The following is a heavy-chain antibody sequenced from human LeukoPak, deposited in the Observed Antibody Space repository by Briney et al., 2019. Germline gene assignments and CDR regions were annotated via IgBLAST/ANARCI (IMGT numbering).Heavy chain of an antibody. J-gene: IGHJ4*02. V-gene: IGHV4-34*01. CDR2: INHSGST. D-gene: IGHD1-14*01. CDR1: GGSFSGYY. Sequence: SETLSLTCAVYGGSFSGYYWSWIRQPPGKGLEWIGEINHSGSTNYNPSLKSRVTISVDTSKNQFSLKLSSVTAADTAVYYCARVGPYRRFDYWGQGTLVTVSS. CDR3: ARVGPYRRFDY.